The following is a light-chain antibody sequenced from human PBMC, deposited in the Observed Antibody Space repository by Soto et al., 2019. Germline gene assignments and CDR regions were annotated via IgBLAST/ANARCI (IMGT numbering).Light chain of an antibody. CDR1: QGISSY. V-gene: IGKV1-9*01. CDR3: QQLNSYST. Sequence: DIQVTQSPSFLSASVGDRVTITCRASQGISSYLAWYQQKPGKAPKLLIYAASTLQSGVPSRFSGSGSGTDFPLTISSLQPEDFATYYCQQLNSYSTFGQGTRLEIK. CDR2: AAS. J-gene: IGKJ5*01.